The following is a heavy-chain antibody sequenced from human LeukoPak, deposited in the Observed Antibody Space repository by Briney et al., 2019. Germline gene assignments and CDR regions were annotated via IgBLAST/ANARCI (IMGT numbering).Heavy chain of an antibody. D-gene: IGHD3-10*01. CDR1: GFTFSSYA. CDR3: AKYYFGSGNSYSMDV. Sequence: GGSLRLSCAASGFTFSSYAMSWVRQAPGKGLEWVSAISGGSSTTHYADSVKGRFTISRDNSKDTLYLQMNSLRAEDTAVYFCAKYYFGSGNSYSMDVWGQGTTVTVSS. V-gene: IGHV3-23*01. CDR2: ISGGSSTT. J-gene: IGHJ6*02.